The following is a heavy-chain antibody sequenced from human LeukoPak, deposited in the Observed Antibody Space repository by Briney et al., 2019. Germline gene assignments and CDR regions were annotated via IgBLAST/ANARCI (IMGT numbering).Heavy chain of an antibody. V-gene: IGHV1-69*04. J-gene: IGHJ4*02. CDR2: IIPILGIA. CDR3: ARDQSLVAYSSTWFDY. CDR1: GGTFSSYA. D-gene: IGHD6-13*01. Sequence: SVKVSCKASGGTFSSYAISWVRQAPGQGLEWMGRIIPILGIANYAQKFQGRVTITADKSTSTAYMELSSLRSDDTAVYYCARDQSLVAYSSTWFDYWGQGTPVTVSS.